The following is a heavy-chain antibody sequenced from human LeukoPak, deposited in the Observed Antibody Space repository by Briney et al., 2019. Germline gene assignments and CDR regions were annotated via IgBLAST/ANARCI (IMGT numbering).Heavy chain of an antibody. CDR1: GGSISSRTYY. CDR2: IYYSGST. J-gene: IGHJ4*02. D-gene: IGHD1-26*01. Sequence: SETLSLTCTVSGGSISSRTYYWGWIRQHPGKGLEWIASIYYSGSTYYNPSLKSRVTISIDTSKNQFSLKLSSVTAADTAVYYCARLVGAATDPFDYWGQGTLVTVSS. V-gene: IGHV4-39*01. CDR3: ARLVGAATDPFDY.